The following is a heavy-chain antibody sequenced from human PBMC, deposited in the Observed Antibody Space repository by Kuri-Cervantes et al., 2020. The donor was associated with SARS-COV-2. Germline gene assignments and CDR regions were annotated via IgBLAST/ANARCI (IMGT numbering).Heavy chain of an antibody. CDR1: GFTFSSYA. J-gene: IGHJ1*01. CDR2: ISSNGGST. V-gene: IGHV3-64*02. D-gene: IGHD2-8*01. Sequence: GESLKISCAASGFTFSSYAMHWVRQAPGKGLEYVSAISSNGGSTYYADSVKGRFTISRDISKNTVFLQMNRLRPEDTAVYYCARSCTYARCSEYFQHWGQGTLVTVSS. CDR3: ARSCTYARCSEYFQH.